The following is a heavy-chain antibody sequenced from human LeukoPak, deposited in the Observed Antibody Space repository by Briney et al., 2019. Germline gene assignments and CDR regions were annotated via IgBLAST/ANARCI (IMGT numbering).Heavy chain of an antibody. J-gene: IGHJ4*02. V-gene: IGHV3-23*01. CDR2: ILGGAGST. CDR3: AKAPVTTCRGAYCYPFDY. CDR1: GFSFSSDG. D-gene: IGHD2-21*01. Sequence: GGSLRLSCVASGFSFSSDGMSWVRQAPGRGLEWVSGILGGAGSTYYADSVKGRFIISRDSSKNTLFLQMNRLRPEDAAVYYCAKAPVTTCRGAYCYPFDYWGQGTLVTVSS.